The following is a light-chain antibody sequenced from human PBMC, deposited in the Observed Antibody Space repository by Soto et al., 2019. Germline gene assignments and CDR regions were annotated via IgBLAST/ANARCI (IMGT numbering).Light chain of an antibody. CDR1: QSVLYRSNNENY. V-gene: IGKV4-1*01. CDR2: WAS. Sequence: DIVMTQSPDSLAVSLGERATINCKSSQSVLYRSNNENYLAWYQQKPGQPPKLLIYWASTRESGVPDRFSGSGSGTDFTLTISSLQAEDVAVYYCQQYYTPPLTFGGGTKVDIK. CDR3: QQYYTPPLT. J-gene: IGKJ4*01.